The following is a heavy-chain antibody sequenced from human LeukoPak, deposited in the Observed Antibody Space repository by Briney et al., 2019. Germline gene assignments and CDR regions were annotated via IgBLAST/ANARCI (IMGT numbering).Heavy chain of an antibody. D-gene: IGHD3-9*01. CDR1: GGSFSGYY. V-gene: IGHV4-34*01. CDR2: INHSGST. CDR3: ARGWYFDWLFYEDAFDI. Sequence: SETLSLTCAVYGGSFSGYYWSWIRQPPGKGLEWIGEINHSGSTNYNPSLKSRVTISVDTSKNQFSLKLSSVTAADTAVYYCARGWYFDWLFYEDAFDIWGQGTVVTVSS. J-gene: IGHJ3*02.